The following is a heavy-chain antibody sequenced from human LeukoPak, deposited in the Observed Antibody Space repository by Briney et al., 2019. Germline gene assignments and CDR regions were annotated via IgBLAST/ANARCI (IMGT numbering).Heavy chain of an antibody. J-gene: IGHJ3*02. Sequence: SETLSLTCTLSTGSIGRDYWSWIRQPPGKGLEWIGYVYYNGNTIYNPSLKSRATISVDTSKNHLSLKVSSVTAADTAVYYCARGASGTLYDAFDIWGQGTMVTVSS. CDR2: VYYNGNT. CDR3: ARGASGTLYDAFDI. CDR1: TGSIGRDY. D-gene: IGHD1-26*01. V-gene: IGHV4-59*01.